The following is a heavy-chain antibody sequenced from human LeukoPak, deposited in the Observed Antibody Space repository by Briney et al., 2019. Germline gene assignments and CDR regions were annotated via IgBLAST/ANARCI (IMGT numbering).Heavy chain of an antibody. V-gene: IGHV3-21*01. CDR1: GFTFSSYS. Sequence: PGGSLRLSCAASGFTFSSYSMNWVRQAPGKGLEWVSSISSSSSYIYYADSVKGRFTISRDNAKNSLYLQMNSLRAEDTAVYYCASVYQDYYGSGSYGYWGQGTLVTVSS. D-gene: IGHD3-10*01. CDR3: ASVYQDYYGSGSYGY. J-gene: IGHJ4*02. CDR2: ISSSSSYI.